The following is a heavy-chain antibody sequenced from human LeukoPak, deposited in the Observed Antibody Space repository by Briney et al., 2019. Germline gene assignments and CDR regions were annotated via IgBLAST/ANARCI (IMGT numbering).Heavy chain of an antibody. V-gene: IGHV3-30-3*01. CDR2: ISYDGSNK. D-gene: IGHD1-26*01. Sequence: PGGSLRLSCAASGFSFSSYEMYWVRLAPGKGLEWVAVISYDGSNKYYADSVKGRFTISRDNSRNTLYLQMNSLRAEDTAMYYCAREVMSYSGSYGSDYWGQGTLVTVSS. CDR1: GFSFSSYE. J-gene: IGHJ4*02. CDR3: AREVMSYSGSYGSDY.